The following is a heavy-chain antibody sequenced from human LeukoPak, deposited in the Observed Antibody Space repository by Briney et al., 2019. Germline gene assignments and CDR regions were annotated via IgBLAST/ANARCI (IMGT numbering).Heavy chain of an antibody. CDR3: ARVVLSSYLTRGHTVTSWFDP. Sequence: SETLSLTCTVSGGSISSYYWSWIRQPPGKGLEWIGEINHSGSTNYNPSLKSRVTISVDTSKNQFSLKLSSVTAADTAVYYCARVVLSSYLTRGHTVTSWFDPWGQGTLVTVSS. V-gene: IGHV4-34*01. D-gene: IGHD4-17*01. CDR1: GGSISSYY. J-gene: IGHJ5*02. CDR2: INHSGST.